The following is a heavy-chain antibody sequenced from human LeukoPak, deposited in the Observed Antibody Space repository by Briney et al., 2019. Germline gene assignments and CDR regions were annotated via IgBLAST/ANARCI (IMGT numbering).Heavy chain of an antibody. CDR1: GFSFSNYA. J-gene: IGHJ4*02. CDR3: ARGHWGLDC. Sequence: GGSLRLSCVSSGFSFSNYAMSWVRQAPGKGLEWVSSISGSGGSTHYADSVKGRFSISRDNAKNSLYLQMNSLRAEDTAVYYCARGHWGLDCWGQGTLVTVSS. D-gene: IGHD7-27*01. V-gene: IGHV3-23*01. CDR2: ISGSGGST.